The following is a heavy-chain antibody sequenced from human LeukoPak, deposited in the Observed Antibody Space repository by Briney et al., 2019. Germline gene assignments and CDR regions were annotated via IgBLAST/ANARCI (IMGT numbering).Heavy chain of an antibody. Sequence: GGSLRLSCAASGFTFSSYVMHWVRQAPGKGLEWVASISYDGSKKFYADSVKGRFTISRDNAKNTLYLRMNSLRADDTAVYYCVRGPVLQYFDWLFDYWGQGTLVTVSS. J-gene: IGHJ4*02. CDR1: GFTFSSYV. V-gene: IGHV3-30*03. CDR3: VRGPVLQYFDWLFDY. CDR2: ISYDGSKK. D-gene: IGHD3-9*01.